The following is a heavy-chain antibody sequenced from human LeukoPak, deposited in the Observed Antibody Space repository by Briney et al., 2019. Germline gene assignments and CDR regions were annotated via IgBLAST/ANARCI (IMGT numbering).Heavy chain of an antibody. D-gene: IGHD3-22*01. CDR2: INSDGSST. Sequence: GGSLRLPCAASGFTFSSYWMHWVRQAPGKGLVWVSRINSDGSSTSYADSVKGRFTISRDNAKNTLYLQMNSLRAEDTAVYYCARGGPYSSGYLDYRGQGTLVTVSS. V-gene: IGHV3-74*01. J-gene: IGHJ4*02. CDR3: ARGGPYSSGYLDY. CDR1: GFTFSSYW.